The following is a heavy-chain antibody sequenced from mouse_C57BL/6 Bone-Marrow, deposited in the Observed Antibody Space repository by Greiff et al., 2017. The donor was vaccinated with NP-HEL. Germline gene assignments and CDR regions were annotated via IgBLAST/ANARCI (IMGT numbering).Heavy chain of an antibody. CDR3: ASTMITTGGYYFDY. D-gene: IGHD2-4*01. CDR1: GYAFSSSW. CDR2: IYPGDGDT. Sequence: QVQLQQSGPELVKPGASVKISCKASGYAFSSSWMNWVKQRPGKGLEWIGRIYPGDGDTNYNGKFKGKATLTADKSSSTAYMQLSSLTSEDSAVYFCASTMITTGGYYFDYWGQGTTLTVSS. J-gene: IGHJ2*01. V-gene: IGHV1-82*01.